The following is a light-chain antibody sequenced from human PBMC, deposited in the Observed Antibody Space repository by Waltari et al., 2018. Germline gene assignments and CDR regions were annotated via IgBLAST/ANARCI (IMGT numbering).Light chain of an antibody. CDR2: DVT. V-gene: IGLV2-14*01. CDR3: SSYTTSNTWV. Sequence: QSALTQPASVSGSPGQSITISCTGTSSDVGGYHHVSWYQHHPGQAPKLMIFDVTDRPSGVSNRFSGSKSGNTASLTISGLQAEDEADYYCSSYTTSNTWVFGGGTKVTVL. CDR1: SSDVGGYHH. J-gene: IGLJ3*02.